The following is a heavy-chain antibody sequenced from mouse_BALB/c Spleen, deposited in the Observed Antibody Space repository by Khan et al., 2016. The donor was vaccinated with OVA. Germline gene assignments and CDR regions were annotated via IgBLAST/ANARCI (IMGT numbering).Heavy chain of an antibody. J-gene: IGHJ2*01. Sequence: QVRLQQSGAELARPGTSVKLSCKASGYTFTRYWMQWIKQRPGQGLELIGAIFPGDDDTRYTQNFKGKATLTADKSYSPAYLQLTSLASEDSAVYYCASHYGHYLDYWGPGTTLTVSS. CDR1: GYTFTRYW. V-gene: IGHV1-87*01. D-gene: IGHD1-1*02. CDR3: ASHYGHYLDY. CDR2: IFPGDDDT.